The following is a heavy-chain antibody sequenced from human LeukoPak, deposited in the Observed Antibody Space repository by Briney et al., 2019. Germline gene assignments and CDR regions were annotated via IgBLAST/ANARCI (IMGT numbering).Heavy chain of an antibody. J-gene: IGHJ6*03. CDR2: FYYSGST. D-gene: IGHD3-3*01. V-gene: IGHV4-39*02. Sequence: SETLSLTCTVSGGSISSSSYYWGWIRQPPGKGLEWIGSFYYSGSTYYNPSLKSRVTISVDTSKNQFSLKLSSVTAADTAVYYCARDPNDFWSGYLSYYYMDVWGKGTTVTVSS. CDR1: GGSISSSSYY. CDR3: ARDPNDFWSGYLSYYYMDV.